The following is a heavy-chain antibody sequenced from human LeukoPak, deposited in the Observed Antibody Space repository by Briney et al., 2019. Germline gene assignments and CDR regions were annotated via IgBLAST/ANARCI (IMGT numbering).Heavy chain of an antibody. D-gene: IGHD6-19*01. CDR2: IIPIFSTA. CDR1: GGTFSSYA. Sequence: SVKVSCKASGGTFSSYAISWVRQAPGQGLEWMGGIIPIFSTANYAQKFQGRVTITADKSTSTAYMELSSLRSEDTAVYYCAREKLNGIAVAGGYYFDYWGQGTLVTVSS. V-gene: IGHV1-69*06. CDR3: AREKLNGIAVAGGYYFDY. J-gene: IGHJ4*02.